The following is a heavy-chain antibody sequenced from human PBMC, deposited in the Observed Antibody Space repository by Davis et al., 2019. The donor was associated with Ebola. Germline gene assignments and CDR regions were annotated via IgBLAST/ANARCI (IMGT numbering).Heavy chain of an antibody. CDR1: GFTFSDYY. CDR3: AKGSGSSGFRPLDV. J-gene: IGHJ6*02. D-gene: IGHD3-22*01. Sequence: GESLKISCAASGFTFSDYYMSWIRQAPGKGLEWVSYISSSGSNTYYADSVKGRLTISRDSSKNMLLLQMNSLRAEDTAVYYCAKGSGSSGFRPLDVWGQGTTVTVSS. V-gene: IGHV3-11*01. CDR2: ISSSGSNT.